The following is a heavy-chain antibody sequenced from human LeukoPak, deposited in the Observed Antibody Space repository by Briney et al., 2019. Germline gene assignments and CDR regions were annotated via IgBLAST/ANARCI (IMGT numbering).Heavy chain of an antibody. D-gene: IGHD6-13*01. V-gene: IGHV4-4*07. CDR3: ARVGHIAAAGTYDY. J-gene: IGHJ4*02. CDR1: GASISSYY. CDR2: IYTSGST. Sequence: SETLSLTCTVSGASISSYYWSWIRQPAGKGLEWIGRIYTSGSTNYNPSLKGRVTMSVDTSRNQFSLNLSSVTAADTAVYYCARVGHIAAAGTYDYWGQGTLVTVSS.